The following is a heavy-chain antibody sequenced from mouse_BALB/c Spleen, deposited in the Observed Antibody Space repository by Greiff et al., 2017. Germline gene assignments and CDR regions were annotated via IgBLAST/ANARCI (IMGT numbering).Heavy chain of an antibody. D-gene: IGHD2-1*01. CDR1: GDFITSGY. J-gene: IGHJ4*01. CDR2: ISYSGST. Sequence: DVKLQESGPSLVKPSQTLSLTCSVTGDFITSGYWNWIRKFPGNKLEYMGYISYSGSTYYNPSLKSRISITRDTSKNQYYLQLNSVTTEDTATYYCARQGGNYDAMDYWGQGTSVTVSS. V-gene: IGHV3-8*02. CDR3: ARQGGNYDAMDY.